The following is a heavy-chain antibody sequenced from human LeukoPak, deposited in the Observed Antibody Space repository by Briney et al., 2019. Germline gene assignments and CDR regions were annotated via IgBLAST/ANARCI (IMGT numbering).Heavy chain of an antibody. V-gene: IGHV1-18*01. CDR3: ARSAFYSSSQYIDY. Sequence: ASVKVSCKASGYTFTSYGISWVRQAPGQGLEWMGWISAYNGNTNYAQKLQGRVTMTTDTSTSTAYMELRSLRSDDTAVYYCARSAFYSSSQYIDYWGQGTLVTVSS. J-gene: IGHJ4*02. CDR1: GYTFTSYG. CDR2: ISAYNGNT. D-gene: IGHD6-6*01.